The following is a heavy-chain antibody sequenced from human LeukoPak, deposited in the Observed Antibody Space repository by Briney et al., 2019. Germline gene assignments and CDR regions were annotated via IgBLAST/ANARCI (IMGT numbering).Heavy chain of an antibody. V-gene: IGHV4-59*08. CDR2: IYYSGNT. J-gene: IGHJ6*02. D-gene: IGHD1-1*01. Sequence: PSETLSLTCTVSGGXISNYYCTWIRQPPGKGLEWIGYIYYSGNTNYNPSLKSRVTISLDTSKNQFSLKLTSVTAADTAVYYCARCSRGTSVGMDVWAKGPRSPSP. CDR3: ARCSRGTSVGMDV. CDR1: GGXISNYY.